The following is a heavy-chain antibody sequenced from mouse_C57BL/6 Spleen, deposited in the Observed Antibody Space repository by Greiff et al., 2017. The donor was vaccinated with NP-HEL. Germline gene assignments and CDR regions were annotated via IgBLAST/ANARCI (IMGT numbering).Heavy chain of an antibody. J-gene: IGHJ3*01. V-gene: IGHV14-2*01. CDR3: ASPAWFAY. CDR1: GFNIKDYY. CDR2: IDPEDGET. Sequence: VQLQQSGAELVKPGASVKLSCTASGFNIKDYYMHWVKQRTEQGLEWIGRIDPEDGETKYAPKFQGKATITADTSSNTAYLQLGSLTSEDTAVYYCASPAWFAYWGQGTLVTVSA.